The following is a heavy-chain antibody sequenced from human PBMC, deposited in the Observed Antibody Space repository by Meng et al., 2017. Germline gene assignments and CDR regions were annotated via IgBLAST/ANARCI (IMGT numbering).Heavy chain of an antibody. CDR3: AREAGYYYDSSGTPTKSYYFDS. V-gene: IGHV1-46*01. CDR1: GFTFSSYA. CDR2: INPSGGST. D-gene: IGHD3-22*01. Sequence: GESLKISCAASGFTFSSYAMHWVRQAPGQGLEWMGIINPSGGSTSYAQKLQGRVTMTRDTSTSTVYMELSSLRSGDTAVYYCAREAGYYYDSSGTPTKSYYFDSWGQGTLVTVSS. J-gene: IGHJ4*02.